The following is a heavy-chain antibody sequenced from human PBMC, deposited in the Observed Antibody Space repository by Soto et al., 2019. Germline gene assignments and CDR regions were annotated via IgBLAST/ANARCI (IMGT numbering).Heavy chain of an antibody. CDR3: ARDGYYYDSSGYYPPDFQH. CDR2: ISSSSSYI. CDR1: GFTFSSYS. V-gene: IGHV3-21*01. D-gene: IGHD3-22*01. Sequence: PGGSLRLSCAASGFTFSSYSMNWVRQAPGKGLEWVSSISSSSSYIYYADSVKGRFTISRDNAKNSLYLQMNSLRAEDTAVYYCARDGYYYDSSGYYPPDFQHWGQGTLVTVSS. J-gene: IGHJ1*01.